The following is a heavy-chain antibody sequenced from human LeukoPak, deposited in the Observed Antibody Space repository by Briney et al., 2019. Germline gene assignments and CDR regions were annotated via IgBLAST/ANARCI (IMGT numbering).Heavy chain of an antibody. J-gene: IGHJ4*02. V-gene: IGHV1-46*01. Sequence: ASVKVSCKASGYTFTSYYMHWVRQAPGQGLEWMGMINPSGGSTSYAQKFQGRVTMTRDTSTSTVYMELSSLRSEDTAVYYCARDGGGVVVPAATDGIDYWGQGTLVTVSS. CDR1: GYTFTSYY. CDR2: INPSGGST. CDR3: ARDGGGVVVPAATDGIDY. D-gene: IGHD2-2*01.